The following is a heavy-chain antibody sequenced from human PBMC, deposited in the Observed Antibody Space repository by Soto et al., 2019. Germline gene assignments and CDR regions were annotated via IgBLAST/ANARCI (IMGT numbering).Heavy chain of an antibody. CDR2: IWYDGSNK. J-gene: IGHJ4*02. D-gene: IGHD7-27*01. CDR1: GFTLSRYG. CDR3: ARDIIVWGSVDY. Sequence: QVQLVESGGGVVQPGRSLRLSCAASGFTLSRYGMHWVRQAPGKGLEWVAVIWYDGSNKYYADSVKGRFTISRHNSKNTLYLQMNSLRAEDTAVYYCARDIIVWGSVDYWGQGTLVTVSS. V-gene: IGHV3-33*01.